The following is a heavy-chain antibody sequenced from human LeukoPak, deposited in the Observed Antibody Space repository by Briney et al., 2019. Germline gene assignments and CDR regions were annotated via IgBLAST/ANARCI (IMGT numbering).Heavy chain of an antibody. CDR1: GYTLTSYY. CDR3: ARDCATLEGYDFWSGYYTSNWFDP. D-gene: IGHD3-3*01. CDR2: INPSGGST. Sequence: ASVKVSCKASGYTLTSYYMHWVRQAPGQGLEWMGIINPSGGSTSYAQKFQGRVTMTRDTSTSTVYMELSSLRSEDTAVYYCARDCATLEGYDFWSGYYTSNWFDPWGQGTLVTVSS. J-gene: IGHJ5*02. V-gene: IGHV1-46*01.